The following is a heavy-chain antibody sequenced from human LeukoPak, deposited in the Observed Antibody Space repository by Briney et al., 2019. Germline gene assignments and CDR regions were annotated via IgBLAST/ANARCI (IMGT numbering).Heavy chain of an antibody. CDR2: IESKTDSGTT. CDR3: TRDEGDDYFDN. Sequence: GGSLGLSCAASGFPFSDAWMSWVRQAPGKGLEWVGRIESKTDSGTTEYAAPVKGRFTISRDDSKNTLYLQMNSLKTGDTAVYYCTRDEGDDYFDNWGQGTLVTVSS. D-gene: IGHD3-16*01. CDR1: GFPFSDAW. J-gene: IGHJ4*02. V-gene: IGHV3-15*04.